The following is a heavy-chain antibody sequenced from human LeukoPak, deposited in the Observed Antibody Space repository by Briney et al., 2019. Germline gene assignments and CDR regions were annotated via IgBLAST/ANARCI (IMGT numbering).Heavy chain of an antibody. V-gene: IGHV3-48*02. CDR2: ISNDSTTM. D-gene: IGHD1-1*01. CDR1: GFTFSTYI. CDR3: ARGTATTGGYFQH. J-gene: IGHJ1*01. Sequence: GGSLRLSCVASGFTFSTYIMNWVRQAPGKGLEWVSYISNDSTTMNYADSVRGRFIISRDNAKSSLFLQMNSLRDEDTAVYYCARGTATTGGYFQHCGPGTLVTVSS.